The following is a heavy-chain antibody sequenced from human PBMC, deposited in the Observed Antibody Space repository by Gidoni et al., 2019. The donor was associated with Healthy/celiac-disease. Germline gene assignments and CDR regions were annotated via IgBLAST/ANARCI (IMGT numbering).Heavy chain of an antibody. CDR1: GFTFGSYG. V-gene: IGHV3-7*01. Sequence: EVQLVEYGGGLVQPGGSLGHSGAAAGFTFGSYGISWVREDPGKGLEWVANIKQYGSEKYYVDSVKGRFTISRDNAKSSLYLQMNSLRAEDTAVYYCARDKEIPRGYSYGPRGMDVWGQGTTVTVSS. CDR3: ARDKEIPRGYSYGPRGMDV. D-gene: IGHD5-18*01. J-gene: IGHJ6*02. CDR2: IKQYGSEK.